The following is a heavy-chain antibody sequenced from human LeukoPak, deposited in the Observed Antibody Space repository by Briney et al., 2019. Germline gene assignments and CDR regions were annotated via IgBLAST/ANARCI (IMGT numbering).Heavy chain of an antibody. Sequence: SETLSLTCTVSGGSISGYYWSWIRQPPGKGLGWIGYIYYSGSTNYNPSLKSRVTISVDTSKNQFSLKLSSVTAADTAVYYCARVRSRDGYLYFDYWGQGTLVTVSS. CDR2: IYYSGST. D-gene: IGHD5-24*01. CDR3: ARVRSRDGYLYFDY. V-gene: IGHV4-59*01. J-gene: IGHJ4*02. CDR1: GGSISGYY.